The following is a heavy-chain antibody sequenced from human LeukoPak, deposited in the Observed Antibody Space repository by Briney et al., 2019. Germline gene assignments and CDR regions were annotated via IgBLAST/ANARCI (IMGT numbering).Heavy chain of an antibody. D-gene: IGHD4-23*01. CDR1: RFTFSSYW. J-gene: IGHJ4*02. Sequence: GGSLRLSCAASRFTFSSYWMHWVRQVPGKGVVWVSRIKSDGSSTSYADSVKGRFTISRENAKNTLYLQMNSLRGEDTAVYYCARGGVTAGFDYWGQGTLVTVSS. V-gene: IGHV3-74*01. CDR3: ARGGVTAGFDY. CDR2: IKSDGSST.